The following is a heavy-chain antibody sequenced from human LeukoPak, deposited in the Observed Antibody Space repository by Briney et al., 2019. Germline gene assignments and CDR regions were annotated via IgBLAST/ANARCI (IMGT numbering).Heavy chain of an antibody. CDR1: GYTFTSYG. J-gene: IGHJ6*02. D-gene: IGHD3-9*01. Sequence: ASVKVSCKASGYTFTSYGISWVRQAPGQGLEWMGWISAYNGNTNYAQKLQGRVTMTTDTSTSTAYMELRSLRSDVTAVYYCARDLEIDYDILTGYYEPSSYYYGMDVWGQGTTVTVSS. V-gene: IGHV1-18*01. CDR2: ISAYNGNT. CDR3: ARDLEIDYDILTGYYEPSSYYYGMDV.